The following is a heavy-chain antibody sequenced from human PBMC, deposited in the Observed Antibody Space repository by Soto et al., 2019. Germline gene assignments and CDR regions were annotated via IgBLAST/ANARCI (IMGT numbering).Heavy chain of an antibody. CDR1: NGPIKDYH. CDR2: IYSNGRA. J-gene: IGHJ4*02. CDR3: ARVNDFYCSSTSCQAAFDL. Sequence: SETRALTCTVSNGPIKDYHWSWIRQPQGKGLEWIGFIYSNGRATYNSSLVSRLTISVDTAKNQFSLRLDSLTAADTAVYYCARVNDFYCSSTSCQAAFDLWGQGNLVTVSS. D-gene: IGHD2-2*01. V-gene: IGHV4-59*01.